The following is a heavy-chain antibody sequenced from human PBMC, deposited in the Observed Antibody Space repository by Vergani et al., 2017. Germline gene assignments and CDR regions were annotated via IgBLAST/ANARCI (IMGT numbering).Heavy chain of an antibody. V-gene: IGHV4-59*12. Sequence: QVQLQESGPGLVKPSETLSLTCTVSGGSISSYYWSWIRQPPGKGLEWIGYIYHSGSTYYNPSLKSRVTISVDRSKNQFSLKLSSVTAADTAVYYCARGNDFWSGYYWAFDIWGQGTMVTVSS. J-gene: IGHJ3*02. CDR3: ARGNDFWSGYYWAFDI. CDR1: GGSISSYY. D-gene: IGHD3-3*01. CDR2: IYHSGST.